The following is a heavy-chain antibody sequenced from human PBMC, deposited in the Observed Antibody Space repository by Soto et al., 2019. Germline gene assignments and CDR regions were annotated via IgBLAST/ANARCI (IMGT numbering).Heavy chain of an antibody. CDR1: GFSLSAATVG. Sequence: QITLKESGPTLVKPTQTLTLTCTFSGFSLSAATVGVAWIRQPPGKALEWLAVVYWDGDKRYSPSLNSRLTITKDAYSNQVVLTVANMDPVDTATYYCAHLMITYGGVVADDAFDIWGPGTMVTVSS. D-gene: IGHD3-16*02. CDR3: AHLMITYGGVVADDAFDI. V-gene: IGHV2-5*02. J-gene: IGHJ3*02. CDR2: VYWDGDK.